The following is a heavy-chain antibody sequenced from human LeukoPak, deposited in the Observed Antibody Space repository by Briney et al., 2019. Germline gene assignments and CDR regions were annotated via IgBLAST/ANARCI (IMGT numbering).Heavy chain of an antibody. CDR3: ARRGYCSGGTCFSNAFDI. D-gene: IGHD2-15*01. CDR2: IYPGDSDT. V-gene: IGHV5-51*01. CDR1: GYSFTSYW. Sequence: GESLKISCKGSGYSFTSYWIAWVRQMPGKGLEWMGIIYPGDSDTRYSPSFQGQATISADKSISTAYLQWNSLKASDTAMYYCARRGYCSGGTCFSNAFDIWGQGTMVTVSS. J-gene: IGHJ3*02.